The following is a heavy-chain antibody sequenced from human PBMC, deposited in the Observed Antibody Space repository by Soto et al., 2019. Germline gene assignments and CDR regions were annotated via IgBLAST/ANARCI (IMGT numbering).Heavy chain of an antibody. CDR3: ARGWRVTTGYYGMDV. J-gene: IGHJ6*02. CDR1: GGTFSSYA. D-gene: IGHD4-4*01. Sequence: SVKVSCKASGGTFSSYAISWVRQAPGQGLEWMGGIIPIFGTANYAQKFQGRVTITADESTGTAYMELSSLRSEDTAVYYCARGWRVTTGYYGMDVWGQGTTVTVSS. V-gene: IGHV1-69*13. CDR2: IIPIFGTA.